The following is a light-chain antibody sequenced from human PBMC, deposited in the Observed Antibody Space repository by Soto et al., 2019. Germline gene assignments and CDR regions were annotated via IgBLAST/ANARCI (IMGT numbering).Light chain of an antibody. CDR3: QQFYDLPIT. Sequence: DIQMTQSPSILPASVGDRVTITCRASQSISNWLAWYQQKPGTAPKVLIYHASNLQTGVPSRFSGRGSGKEFTFTISSLQPDDSGTYYCQQFYDLPITFGQGTRLEIK. V-gene: IGKV1-5*01. CDR1: QSISNW. J-gene: IGKJ5*01. CDR2: HAS.